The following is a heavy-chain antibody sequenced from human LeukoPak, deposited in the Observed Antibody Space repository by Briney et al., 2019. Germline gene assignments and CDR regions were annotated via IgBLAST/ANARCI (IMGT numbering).Heavy chain of an antibody. CDR1: GFTFSSYE. J-gene: IGHJ4*02. CDR2: IYSDNT. CDR3: ARRAGAYSHPYDY. D-gene: IGHD4/OR15-4a*01. V-gene: IGHV3-53*01. Sequence: GGSLRLSCAASGFTFSSYEMTWVRQAPGKGLEWVSFIYSDNTHYSDSVKGRFTISRDNSKNTLYLQMNSLRAEDTAVYYCARRAGAYSHPYDYWGQGTLVTVSS.